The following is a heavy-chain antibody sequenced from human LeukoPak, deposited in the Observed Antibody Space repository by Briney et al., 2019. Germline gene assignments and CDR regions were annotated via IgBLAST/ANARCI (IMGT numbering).Heavy chain of an antibody. CDR1: GYTFTSYA. V-gene: IGHV1-3*01. J-gene: IGHJ4*02. Sequence: GASVKVSCKASGYTFTSYAMHWVRQAPGQRLEWMGWINAGNGNTKYSQKFRGRVTITRDTSASTAYMELSSLRSEDTAVYYCARLLGGGSSGPFDYWGQGTLVTVSS. CDR2: INAGNGNT. D-gene: IGHD3-16*01. CDR3: ARLLGGGSSGPFDY.